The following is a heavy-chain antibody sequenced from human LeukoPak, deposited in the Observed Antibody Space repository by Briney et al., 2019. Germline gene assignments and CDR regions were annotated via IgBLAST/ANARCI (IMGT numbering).Heavy chain of an antibody. Sequence: GGSLRLSCAASGFTFSSYAMRWVRRAPGKGLEWVSSISDSGISTYYADSVKGRFTISRDNSKNTLYLQMNSLRAEDTAVYYCAKKSVVGTYGPTDYWGQGTLVTVSS. CDR1: GFTFSSYA. CDR2: ISDSGIST. CDR3: AKKSVVGTYGPTDY. D-gene: IGHD3-10*01. V-gene: IGHV3-23*01. J-gene: IGHJ4*02.